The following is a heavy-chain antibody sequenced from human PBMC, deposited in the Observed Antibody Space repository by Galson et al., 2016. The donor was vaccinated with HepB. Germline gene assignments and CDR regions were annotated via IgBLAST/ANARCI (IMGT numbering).Heavy chain of an antibody. V-gene: IGHV3-23*01. CDR1: GFTFRSYG. D-gene: IGHD3-22*01. Sequence: SLRLSCAASGFTFRSYGMHWVRQAPGKGLEWVSAVSGSGDNTYYADSVKGRFTISRDNSRNTVYVQINSLRAEDTAIYYCTMISWSTSSGFGFWGQGTRVTVSS. CDR2: VSGSGDNT. J-gene: IGHJ4*02. CDR3: TMISWSTSSGFGF.